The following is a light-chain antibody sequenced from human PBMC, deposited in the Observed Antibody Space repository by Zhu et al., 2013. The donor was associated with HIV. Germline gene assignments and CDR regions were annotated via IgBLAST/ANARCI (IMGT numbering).Light chain of an antibody. CDR3: QQYGSSPYT. Sequence: EIVLTQSPATLSMSPGERATLSCRASQSVGSSITWYQQKPGQAPRLLIYGASNRATGIPARFSGSGSGTDFTLTISSLEAEDFAVYYCQQYGSSPYTFGQGTRVEIK. CDR2: GAS. V-gene: IGKV3-11*01. J-gene: IGKJ2*01. CDR1: QSVGSS.